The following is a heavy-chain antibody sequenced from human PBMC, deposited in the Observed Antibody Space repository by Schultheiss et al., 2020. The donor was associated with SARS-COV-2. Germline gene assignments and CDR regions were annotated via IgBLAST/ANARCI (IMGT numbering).Heavy chain of an antibody. V-gene: IGHV3-23*01. CDR2: ISGSGGST. Sequence: GESLKISCSASGFTFSSYEMNWVRQAPGKGLEWVSAISGSGGSTYYADSVKGRFTISRDNSKNTLYLQMNSLRAEDTAVYYCAKAAMGVVVVAAQVDYWGQGTLVTVSS. CDR3: AKAAMGVVVVAAQVDY. D-gene: IGHD2-15*01. J-gene: IGHJ4*02. CDR1: GFTFSSYE.